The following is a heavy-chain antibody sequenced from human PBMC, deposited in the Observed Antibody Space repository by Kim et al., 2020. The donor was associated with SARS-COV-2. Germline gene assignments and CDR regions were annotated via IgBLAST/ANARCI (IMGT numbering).Heavy chain of an antibody. J-gene: IGHJ4*01. V-gene: IGHV3-30*18. CDR3: AKNTSAGSAAGYYFDY. CDR2: ISYDGSNK. Sequence: GGSLRLSCAASGFTFSSYGMHWVRQAPGKGLEWVAVISYDGSNKYYADSVKGRFTISRDNSKNTLYLQMNSLRAEDTAVYYCAKNTSAGSAAGYYFDYWG. D-gene: IGHD6-19*01. CDR1: GFTFSSYG.